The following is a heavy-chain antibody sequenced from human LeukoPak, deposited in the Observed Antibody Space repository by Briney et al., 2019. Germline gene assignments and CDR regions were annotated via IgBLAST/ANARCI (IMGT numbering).Heavy chain of an antibody. CDR2: ISAYNGNT. Sequence: ASVKVSCKASGYTFSNYGINWVRQAPGQGLEWMGWISAYNGNTNYAQKVQGRVSMTTDTSTSTTYMELRSLRSDDTAVYYCARDARRGVELKAFDIWGQGTMVTVSS. D-gene: IGHD1-7*01. V-gene: IGHV1-18*01. J-gene: IGHJ3*02. CDR3: ARDARRGVELKAFDI. CDR1: GYTFSNYG.